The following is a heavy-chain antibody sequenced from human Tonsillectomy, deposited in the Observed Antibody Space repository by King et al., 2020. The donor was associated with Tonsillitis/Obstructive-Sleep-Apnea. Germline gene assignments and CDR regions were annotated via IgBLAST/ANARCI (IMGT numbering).Heavy chain of an antibody. J-gene: IGHJ4*02. CDR3: AREGVVVITGDY. Sequence: VQLVESGGGLGKPGGSLRLSCAASGFTFSSYSMNWVRQAPGKGLEWVSSISSSSSYIYYADSVKGRFTISRDNAKNSLYLQMNSLRAEDTAVYYCAREGVVVITGDYWGQGTLVTVSS. CDR2: ISSSSSYI. D-gene: IGHD3-22*01. V-gene: IGHV3-21*01. CDR1: GFTFSSYS.